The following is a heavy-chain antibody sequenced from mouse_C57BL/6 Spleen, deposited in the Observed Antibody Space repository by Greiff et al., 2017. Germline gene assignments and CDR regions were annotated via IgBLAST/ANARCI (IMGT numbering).Heavy chain of an antibody. D-gene: IGHD2-3*01. Sequence: EVQLQQSGPELVKPGASVKMSCKASGYTFTDYNMHWVKQSHGKSLEWIGYINPNNGGTSYNQKFKGKATLPVNKSSSTAYMELRSLTSEDSAVYYCARKKDSYDRVWFAYWGQGTLVTVSA. CDR3: ARKKDSYDRVWFAY. CDR2: INPNNGGT. J-gene: IGHJ3*01. CDR1: GYTFTDYN. V-gene: IGHV1-22*01.